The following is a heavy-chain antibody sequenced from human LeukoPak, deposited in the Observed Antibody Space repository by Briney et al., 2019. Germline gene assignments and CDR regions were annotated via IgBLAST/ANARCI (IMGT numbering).Heavy chain of an antibody. D-gene: IGHD4-11*01. Sequence: PGGSLRLSCAASGFTFSSYAMSWVRQAPGKGLEWVSAISGSGGSTYYADSVKGRFTISRDNSKNTLYLQMNSLRAEHTAVYYCAKVDYSNYRGALDYWGQGTLVTVSS. CDR2: ISGSGGST. CDR1: GFTFSSYA. J-gene: IGHJ4*02. CDR3: AKVDYSNYRGALDY. V-gene: IGHV3-23*01.